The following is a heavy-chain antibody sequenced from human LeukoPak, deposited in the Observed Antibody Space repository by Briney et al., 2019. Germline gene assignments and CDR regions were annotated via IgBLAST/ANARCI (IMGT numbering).Heavy chain of an antibody. CDR3: ARGLRGGSRYRFDP. J-gene: IGHJ5*02. D-gene: IGHD2-15*01. CDR1: GGSISSGSYY. V-gene: IGHV4-61*02. CDR2: IYTSGST. Sequence: SQTLSLTCTVSGGSISSGSYYWSWIRQPAGKGLEWIGRIYTSGSTNYNPSLKSRVTISVDTSKNQFSLKLSSVTAADTAVYYCARGLRGGSRYRFDPWGQGTLVTVSS.